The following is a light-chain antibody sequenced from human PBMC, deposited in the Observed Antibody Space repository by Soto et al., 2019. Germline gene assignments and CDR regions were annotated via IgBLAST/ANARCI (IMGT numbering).Light chain of an antibody. V-gene: IGKV1-5*03. CDR3: QQYNVYPSA. CDR1: QSVGRL. Sequence: DIQMTQSPSILSASVGDRVTFTCRASQSVGRLVAWYQQRPGKAPNLLIYKASTLESGVPSRFSGSGSGTEFALSVSGLQPEDFATYYCQQYNVYPSAFGQGTELEI. J-gene: IGKJ2*01. CDR2: KAS.